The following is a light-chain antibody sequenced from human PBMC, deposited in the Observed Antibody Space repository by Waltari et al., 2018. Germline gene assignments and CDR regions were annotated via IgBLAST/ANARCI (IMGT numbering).Light chain of an antibody. CDR3: QQYDSYSALT. CDR1: QSISHY. Sequence: DIQMTQSPSTLSASIGDRVTITCRASQSISHYLAWYQQKPGRAPKLLNYHASTLDSGVPSRFSGGASGTKFTLTIRSLQPDDVASYYCQQYDSYSALTFGGGTKVEIK. V-gene: IGKV1-5*01. CDR2: HAS. J-gene: IGKJ4*01.